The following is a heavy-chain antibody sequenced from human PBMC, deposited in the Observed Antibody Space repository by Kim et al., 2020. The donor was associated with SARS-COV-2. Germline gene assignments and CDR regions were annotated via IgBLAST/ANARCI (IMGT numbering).Heavy chain of an antibody. CDR1: GGSFSGYY. D-gene: IGHD5-12*01. CDR2: INHSGST. CDR3: ARGRGVGQYSGYVLPFYFDY. V-gene: IGHV4-34*01. Sequence: SETLSLTCAVYGGSFSGYYWSWIRQPPGKGLEWIGEINHSGSTNYNPSLKSRVTISVDTSKNQFSLKLSSVTAADTAVYYCARGRGVGQYSGYVLPFYFDYWGQGTLVTVSS. J-gene: IGHJ4*02.